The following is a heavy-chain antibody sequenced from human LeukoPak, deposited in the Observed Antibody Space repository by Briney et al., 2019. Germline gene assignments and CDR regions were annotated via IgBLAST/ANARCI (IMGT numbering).Heavy chain of an antibody. V-gene: IGHV1-69*13. J-gene: IGHJ5*02. CDR3: AREVYIAVAGTNWFDP. CDR2: IIPIFGTA. D-gene: IGHD6-19*01. Sequence: SVKVSCKASGGTFSSYAISWVRQAPGQGLEWMGGIIPIFGTANYAQKFQGRVTITADESTSTAFMELSSLRSEDTAVYYCAREVYIAVAGTNWFDPWGQGTLVTVSS. CDR1: GGTFSSYA.